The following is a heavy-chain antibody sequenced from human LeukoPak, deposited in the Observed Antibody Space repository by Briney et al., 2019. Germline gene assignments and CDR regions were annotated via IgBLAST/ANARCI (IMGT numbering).Heavy chain of an antibody. CDR3: ARDFIVGATNN. CDR1: GGSISSSSYY. J-gene: IGHJ4*02. V-gene: IGHV4-39*07. CDR2: IYYSGST. Sequence: PSETLSLTCTVSGGSISSSSYYWGWIRQPPGKGLEWIGSIYYSGSTYYNPSLKSRVTISVDTSKNQFSLKLSSVTAADTAVYYCARDFIVGATNNWGQGTLVTVSS. D-gene: IGHD1-26*01.